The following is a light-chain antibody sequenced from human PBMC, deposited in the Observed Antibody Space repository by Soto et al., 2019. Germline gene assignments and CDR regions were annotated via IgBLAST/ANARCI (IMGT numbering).Light chain of an antibody. CDR1: SSDVGGYNY. CDR3: SSYTSSSTRV. V-gene: IGLV2-14*01. J-gene: IGLJ3*02. CDR2: DVS. Sequence: QSALTQPASVSGSPGQSITISCTGTSSDVGGYNYVSWYQQPPGKAPILMIYDVSNRPSGVSNRFSGSKSGNTASLTISGLQAEDEADYYCSSYTSSSTRVFGGGTKLTVL.